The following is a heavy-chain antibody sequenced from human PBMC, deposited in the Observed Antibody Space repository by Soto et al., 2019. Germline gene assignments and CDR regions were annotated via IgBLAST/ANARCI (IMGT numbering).Heavy chain of an antibody. V-gene: IGHV3-11*01. Sequence: GGSLRLSCAASGFTFSDYYMSWIRQAPGKGLEWVSYISSSGSTIYYADSVKGRFTISRDNAKNSLYLQMNSLRAEDTAVYYCAKEGECSSTSCYDYYYYYMDVWCKGTTVTVSS. J-gene: IGHJ6*03. CDR2: ISSSGSTI. D-gene: IGHD2-2*01. CDR1: GFTFSDYY. CDR3: AKEGECSSTSCYDYYYYYMDV.